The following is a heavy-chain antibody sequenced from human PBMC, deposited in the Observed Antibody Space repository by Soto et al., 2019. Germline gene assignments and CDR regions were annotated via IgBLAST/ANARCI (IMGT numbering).Heavy chain of an antibody. D-gene: IGHD2-8*01. CDR1: GFAFQTYT. CDR2: ITISGNYI. Sequence: EGQLVESGGGLVKPGGSLRLSCAASGFAFQTYTMEWLRQPPGKGLEWVSSITISGNYIYYADSVKGRFTISRDNGRNSVYIQMNSLRAEDTAVYYCAKVGVLITNFRWFDLWGQGNLVTVSS. CDR3: AKVGVLITNFRWFDL. V-gene: IGHV3-21*01. J-gene: IGHJ5*02.